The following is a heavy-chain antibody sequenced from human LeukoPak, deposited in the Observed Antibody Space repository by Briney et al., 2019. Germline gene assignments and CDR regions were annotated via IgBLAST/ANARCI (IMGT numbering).Heavy chain of an antibody. J-gene: IGHJ6*03. V-gene: IGHV3-7*01. CDR1: GFTFTKYW. Sequence: GGSLRLSCAASGFTFTKYWMTWVRQAPGKGLEWVANIEQGGSEKYYVDSVKGRFTISRDYTKNSVYLHMNSLRAEDTAVYYCARMLWDYYYMDVWGKGTTVTVSS. D-gene: IGHD3-16*01. CDR3: ARMLWDYYYMDV. CDR2: IEQGGSEK.